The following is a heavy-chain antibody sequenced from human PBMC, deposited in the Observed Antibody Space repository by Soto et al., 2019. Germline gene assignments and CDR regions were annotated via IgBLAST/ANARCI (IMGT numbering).Heavy chain of an antibody. D-gene: IGHD4-17*01. Sequence: GSLRLSCAASGFTFSSYWMSWVRQAPGKGLEWVANIKQDGSEKYYVDSVKGRFTISRDNAKNSLYLQMNSLRAEDTAVYYCARDRGNTDYGDETYNWFDPWGQGTLVTVSS. CDR2: IKQDGSEK. CDR1: GFTFSSYW. J-gene: IGHJ5*02. V-gene: IGHV3-7*01. CDR3: ARDRGNTDYGDETYNWFDP.